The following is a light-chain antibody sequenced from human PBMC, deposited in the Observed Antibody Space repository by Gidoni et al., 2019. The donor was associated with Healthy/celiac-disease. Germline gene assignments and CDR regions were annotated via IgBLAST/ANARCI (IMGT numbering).Light chain of an antibody. Sequence: SSELTQDPAVSVALGQTVRITCQGDSLRSYYASWYQQKPGQAPVLVLDGKNNRPSGIPDRFSGSSSGNTASLTITGAQAEDEADYYCNSRDSSGNLLFGGGTKLTVL. V-gene: IGLV3-19*01. J-gene: IGLJ2*01. CDR2: GKN. CDR1: SLRSYY. CDR3: NSRDSSGNLL.